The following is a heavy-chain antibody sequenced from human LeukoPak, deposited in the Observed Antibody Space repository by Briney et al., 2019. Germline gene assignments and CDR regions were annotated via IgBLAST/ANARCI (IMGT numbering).Heavy chain of an antibody. J-gene: IGHJ4*02. CDR1: GGSISSYY. CDR3: ARVYTGYHLDDY. Sequence: SETLSLTCTVSGGSISSYYWSWIRQPPGKGLEWIGYIYYSGSTNYNPSLKSRVTISVDTSKNQFSLKLSSVTAADTAVYYCARVYTGYHLDDYWGQGTLVTVSS. D-gene: IGHD5-12*01. CDR2: IYYSGST. V-gene: IGHV4-59*01.